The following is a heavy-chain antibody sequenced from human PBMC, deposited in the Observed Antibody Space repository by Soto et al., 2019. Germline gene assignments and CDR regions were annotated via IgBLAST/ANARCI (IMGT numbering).Heavy chain of an antibody. J-gene: IGHJ4*02. CDR3: ARRKERSGPYYLDL. V-gene: IGHV1-8*01. CDR1: GFTFITYD. D-gene: IGHD6-25*01. CDR2: MNPNNGNA. Sequence: ASVKVSCKASGFTFITYDFSWVRQAAGQGLDWMGWMNPNNGNAGFAQKFRGRINMTRNTSISTAYLELSSLRSDDSAVYFCARRKERSGPYYLDLWGQGTQVTVSS.